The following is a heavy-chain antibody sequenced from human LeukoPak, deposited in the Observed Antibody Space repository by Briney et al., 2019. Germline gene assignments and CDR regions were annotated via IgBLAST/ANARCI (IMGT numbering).Heavy chain of an antibody. V-gene: IGHV3-74*01. Sequence: GGSPRLSCAASGFTFSSYWMHWVRQPPGKGLLWVSRITSDGSSTSYADSVKGRFTISRDNAKNTLYLQMNSLRAEDRAVYYCARGNGHASDIWGQGTMVSVSS. CDR3: ARGNGHASDI. J-gene: IGHJ3*02. CDR1: GFTFSSYW. D-gene: IGHD2-8*01. CDR2: ITSDGSST.